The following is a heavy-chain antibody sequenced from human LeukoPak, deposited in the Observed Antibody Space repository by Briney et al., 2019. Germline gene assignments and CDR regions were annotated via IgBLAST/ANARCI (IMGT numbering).Heavy chain of an antibody. CDR1: GGTFSCYA. V-gene: IGHV1-69*05. CDR2: IIPIFGTA. CDR3: ARDRGGATWILFDY. D-gene: IGHD5-18*01. Sequence: SVKVSCKASGGTFSCYAISWVRQAPGQGLEWMGRIIPIFGTANYAQKFQGRVTITTDESTSTAYMELSSLRSEDTAVYYCARDRGGATWILFDYWGQGTLVTVSS. J-gene: IGHJ4*02.